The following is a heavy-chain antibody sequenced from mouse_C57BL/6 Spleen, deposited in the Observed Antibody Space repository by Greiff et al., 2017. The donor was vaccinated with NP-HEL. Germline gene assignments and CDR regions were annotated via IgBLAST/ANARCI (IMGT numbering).Heavy chain of an antibody. CDR1: GFNIKNTY. V-gene: IGHV14-3*01. J-gene: IGHJ2*01. Sequence: EVKLQQSVAELVRPGASVKLSCTASGFNIKNTYMHWVKQRPEQGLEWIGRIDPANGNTKYAPKFQGKATITADTSSNTAYLQLSSLTSEDTAIYYCATYYGSSPYYFDYWGQGTTLTVSS. CDR3: ATYYGSSPYYFDY. CDR2: IDPANGNT. D-gene: IGHD1-1*01.